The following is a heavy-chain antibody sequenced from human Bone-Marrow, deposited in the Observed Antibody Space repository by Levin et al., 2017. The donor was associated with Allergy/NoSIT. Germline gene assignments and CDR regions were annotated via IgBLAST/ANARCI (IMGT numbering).Heavy chain of an antibody. CDR3: ARERYREHSYDFWSAYSGKYGMNV. CDR1: GGSISGYY. CDR2: IYYSGST. Sequence: TSETLSLTCTVSGGSISGYYWSWIRQPPGKGLEWIGYIYYSGSTNYNPSLKSRVTISVDTSKNQFSLKLTSVTAADTAVYYCARERYREHSYDFWSAYSGKYGMNVWGQGTTVTVSS. J-gene: IGHJ6*02. D-gene: IGHD3-3*01. V-gene: IGHV4-59*01.